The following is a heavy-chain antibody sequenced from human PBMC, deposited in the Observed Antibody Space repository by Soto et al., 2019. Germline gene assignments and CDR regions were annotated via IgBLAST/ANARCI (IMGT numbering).Heavy chain of an antibody. V-gene: IGHV1-18*04. Sequence: QVQLVQSGAEVKKPGASVKVSCKAGGYTFSSYGISWVRQAPGQGLEWMGWISAYIGNTNYAQKFQGRVTMTTDTSTSTAEMELRSLRSDDTAVYYCARNRLGGVTNYYYYGMDVWGQGTTVIVSS. J-gene: IGHJ6*02. D-gene: IGHD2-21*02. CDR3: ARNRLGGVTNYYYYGMDV. CDR1: GYTFSSYG. CDR2: ISAYIGNT.